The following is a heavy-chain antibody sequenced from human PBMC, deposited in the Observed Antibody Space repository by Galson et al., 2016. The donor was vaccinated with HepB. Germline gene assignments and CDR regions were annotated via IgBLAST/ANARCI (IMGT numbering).Heavy chain of an antibody. J-gene: IGHJ4*02. CDR2: IKRDGREK. Sequence: SLRLSCAASGFTFSSYWMNWVRQAPGKGLEWVANIKRDGREKYYVDSVKGRFTISRDNAENSLFLQMNNLRAEDTAVYYCGRAQWIQAQRAAYFDYWGQGALVTVPS. D-gene: IGHD5-18*01. CDR1: GFTFSSYW. V-gene: IGHV3-7*04. CDR3: GRAQWIQAQRAAYFDY.